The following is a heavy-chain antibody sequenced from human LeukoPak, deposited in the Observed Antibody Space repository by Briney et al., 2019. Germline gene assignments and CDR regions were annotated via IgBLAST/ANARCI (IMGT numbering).Heavy chain of an antibody. J-gene: IGHJ4*02. Sequence: ASVKVSCKASGYTFTGYYMHWVRQAPGQGPEWMGWINPNSGGTNYAQKFQGRVTMTRDTSISTAYMELSRLRSDDTAVYYCARDSPGYSSSWYIWGLGYWGQGTLVTVSS. CDR1: GYTFTGYY. CDR3: ARDSPGYSSSWYIWGLGY. CDR2: INPNSGGT. V-gene: IGHV1-2*02. D-gene: IGHD6-13*01.